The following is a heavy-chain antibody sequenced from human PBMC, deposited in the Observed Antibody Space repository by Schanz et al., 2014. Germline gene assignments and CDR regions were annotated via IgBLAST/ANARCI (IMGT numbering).Heavy chain of an antibody. CDR1: GASISGSSDY. CDR3: ARRDNYLSAFDI. V-gene: IGHV4-39*01. Sequence: QLQLQESGPGLVKPSETLSLTCTVSGASISGSSDYWGWIRQSPGKGLEWIGNIYYTGTTYYNPSLKSRVSISVDPSKNRVSLKLTSVTAADTAVFYCARRDNYLSAFDIWGQGTMVTVSS. CDR2: IYYTGTT. D-gene: IGHD4-4*01. J-gene: IGHJ3*02.